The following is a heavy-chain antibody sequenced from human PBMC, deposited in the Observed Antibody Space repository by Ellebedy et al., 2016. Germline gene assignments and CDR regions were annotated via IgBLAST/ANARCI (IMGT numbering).Heavy chain of an antibody. Sequence: GGSLRLSCAVSGFIFSDNYMSWVRQAPGKGMEWVSTISTRGDLTWNADYVKGRFTIARDSSKNTLYLELDSLRAEDTAIYYCAKVRHINGCLLDYWGQGTLVTVSS. V-gene: IGHV3-23*01. CDR1: GFIFSDNY. D-gene: IGHD6-19*01. CDR3: AKVRHINGCLLDY. J-gene: IGHJ4*02. CDR2: ISTRGDLT.